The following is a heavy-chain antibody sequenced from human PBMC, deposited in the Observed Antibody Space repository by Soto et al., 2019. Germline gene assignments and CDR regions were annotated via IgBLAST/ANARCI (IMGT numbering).Heavy chain of an antibody. J-gene: IGHJ6*02. CDR3: ASVAAKYYYYGMDV. CDR2: IIPIFGTA. Sequence: QVQLVQSGAEVKKPGSSVKVSCKASGGTFSSYAINWVRQAPGRGLEWMGGIIPIFGTADYAQKFQGRVTITADESTTTAYMQLSSLRSEDTAVYYCASVAAKYYYYGMDVWGQGTTVTVSS. D-gene: IGHD1-26*01. CDR1: GGTFSSYA. V-gene: IGHV1-69*12.